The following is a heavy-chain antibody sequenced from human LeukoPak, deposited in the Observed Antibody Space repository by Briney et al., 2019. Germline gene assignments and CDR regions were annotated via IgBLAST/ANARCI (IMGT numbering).Heavy chain of an antibody. D-gene: IGHD2-15*01. CDR2: IYSGGST. CDR1: GFTVSSNY. CDR3: VGYCSGGSCYSTY. J-gene: IGHJ4*02. Sequence: GGSLRLSCAASGFTVSSNYMSWVRQAPGKGLEWVSVIYSGGSTYYADSVKGRFTISRDNSKNTLYLQMNSLRAEDTAVYYCVGYCSGGSCYSTYWGQGTLVTVSS. V-gene: IGHV3-66*01.